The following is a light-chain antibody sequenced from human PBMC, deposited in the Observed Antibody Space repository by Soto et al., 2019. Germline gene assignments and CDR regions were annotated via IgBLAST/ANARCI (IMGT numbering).Light chain of an antibody. Sequence: LTQSPSTLSVSPWERSTLYFMSSQTVNANFLAWYQQKPGQAPRLLIYGVSNRAPGIPDRFSGSGSGTDITLTISRLEPEDFAVYYCHQSGDSPTFGQGTKVDI. CDR3: HQSGDSPT. V-gene: IGKV3-20*01. CDR1: QTVNANF. J-gene: IGKJ1*01. CDR2: GVS.